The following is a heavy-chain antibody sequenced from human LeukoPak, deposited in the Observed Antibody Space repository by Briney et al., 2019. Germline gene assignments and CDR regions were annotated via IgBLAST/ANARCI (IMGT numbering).Heavy chain of an antibody. V-gene: IGHV1-69*13. CDR3: ARSPGVVVTLYYFDY. D-gene: IGHD3-22*01. J-gene: IGHJ4*02. Sequence: SVKVSCKASGYTFTSYGISWVRQAPGQGLEWMGGIIPIFGTANYAQKFQGRVTITADESTSTAYMELSSLRSEDTAVHYCARSPGVVVTLYYFDYWGQGTLVTVSS. CDR1: GYTFTSYG. CDR2: IIPIFGTA.